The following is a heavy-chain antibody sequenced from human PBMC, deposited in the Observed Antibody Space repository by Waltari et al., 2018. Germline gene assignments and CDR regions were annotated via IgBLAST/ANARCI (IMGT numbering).Heavy chain of an antibody. J-gene: IGHJ4*02. CDR1: GFTFSSYA. V-gene: IGHV3-23*04. CDR3: AKHRPPMFRGVIEGYYFDY. Sequence: EVQLVESGGGLVQPGGSLRLSCVASGFTFSSYAMSWVRQAPGKGAEWVSGRSGRGDNTYYADSVKVRFTISRDNSKSSRYLQMNSLRAGDTAIYYCAKHRPPMFRGVIEGYYFDYWGQGILVRVSS. CDR2: RSGRGDNT. D-gene: IGHD3-10*01.